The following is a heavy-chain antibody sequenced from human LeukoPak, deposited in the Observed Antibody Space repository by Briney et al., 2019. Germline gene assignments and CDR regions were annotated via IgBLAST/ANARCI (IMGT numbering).Heavy chain of an antibody. D-gene: IGHD6-19*01. Sequence: PSETLSLTCTVSDYSISSGYYWGWIRQPPGKGLEWIGNIYHSGTTYYNPSLKSRVTISVDTSKNQFSLKLSSVTAADTAVYYCAREAVAGTCWFDPWGQGTLVTVSS. V-gene: IGHV4-38-2*02. CDR3: AREAVAGTCWFDP. J-gene: IGHJ5*02. CDR1: DYSISSGYY. CDR2: IYHSGTT.